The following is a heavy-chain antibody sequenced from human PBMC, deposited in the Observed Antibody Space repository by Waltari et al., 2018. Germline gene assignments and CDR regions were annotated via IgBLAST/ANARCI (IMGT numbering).Heavy chain of an antibody. CDR3: AKDTGRGSSSLPKGYFQH. D-gene: IGHD6-13*01. CDR1: GFTFSSYG. V-gene: IGHV3-30*18. CDR2: ISYDGSNK. J-gene: IGHJ1*01. Sequence: QVQLVESGGGVVQPGRSLRLSCAASGFTFSSYGMHWVRQAPGKGLEWVAVISYDGSNKYYADSVKCRFTISRDNANNTLYLQMNSLRAEDTAVYYCAKDTGRGSSSLPKGYFQHWGQGTLVTVSS.